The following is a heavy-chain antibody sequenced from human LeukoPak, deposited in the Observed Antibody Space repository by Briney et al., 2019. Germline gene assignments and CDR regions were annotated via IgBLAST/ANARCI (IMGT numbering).Heavy chain of an antibody. Sequence: PGGSLRLSCAASGFTFSSYGMHWVRQAPGKGLEWVAVISYDGSNKYYADSVKGRFTISRDNSKNTLYLQMNSLRAEDTAVYYCARKRRDGYTFSPYFDYWGQGTLVTVSS. CDR1: GFTFSSYG. CDR2: ISYDGSNK. J-gene: IGHJ4*02. D-gene: IGHD5-24*01. CDR3: ARKRRDGYTFSPYFDY. V-gene: IGHV3-30*03.